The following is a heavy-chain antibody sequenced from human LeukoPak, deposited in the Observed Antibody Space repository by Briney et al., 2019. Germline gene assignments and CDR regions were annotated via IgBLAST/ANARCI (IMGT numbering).Heavy chain of an antibody. D-gene: IGHD5-12*01. J-gene: IGHJ4*02. CDR1: GYSFSGYY. CDR2: INANNVGT. CDR3: ARGLVAMKGSY. Sequence: ASVKVSCKASGYSFSGYYMHWVRQAPGQGLEWMGWINANNVGTHYAQKFQGRVTMTRDTSISTAYMEVSRLTSDDTAVYYCARGLVAMKGSYWGQGTLVTVSS. V-gene: IGHV1-2*02.